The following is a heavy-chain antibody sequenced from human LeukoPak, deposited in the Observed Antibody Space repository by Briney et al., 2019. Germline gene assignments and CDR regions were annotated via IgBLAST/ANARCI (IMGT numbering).Heavy chain of an antibody. CDR2: IYSGGST. V-gene: IGHV3-66*02. J-gene: IGHJ4*02. CDR3: ARAATSGSYSFDY. Sequence: GGSLRLSCAASGFTFSSHWMHWVRQAPGKGLVWVSVIYSGGSTYYADSVKGRSTISRDNSKNTLYLQMNSLRTEDTAVYYCARAATSGSYSFDYWGQGTLVTVSS. CDR1: GFTFSSHW. D-gene: IGHD1-26*01.